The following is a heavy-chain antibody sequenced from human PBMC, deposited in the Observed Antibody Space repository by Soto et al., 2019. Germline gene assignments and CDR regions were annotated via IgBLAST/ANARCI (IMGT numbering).Heavy chain of an antibody. J-gene: IGHJ4*02. Sequence: PSETLSLTCTVSGGSISSGGNFWSWIRHHPGKGLEWIGNIFNSGSTYYNPSLMSRVTISVDTSKNQFSLNLRSVTAADTAVYFCASGYRGNSVDYWGQGTLVTVSA. CDR2: IFNSGST. D-gene: IGHD2-21*02. V-gene: IGHV4-31*03. CDR3: ASGYRGNSVDY. CDR1: GGSISSGGNF.